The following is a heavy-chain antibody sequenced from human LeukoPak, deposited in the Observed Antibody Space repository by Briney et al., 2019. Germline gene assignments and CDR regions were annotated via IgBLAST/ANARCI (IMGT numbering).Heavy chain of an antibody. V-gene: IGHV4-31*03. CDR2: LYYSGST. CDR3: ARVARYYYFDY. CDR1: GGSISSGCYY. J-gene: IGHJ4*02. Sequence: PSETLSLTCTVSGGSISSGCYYWSWIRQPPGKGLEGIGYLYYSGSTYHNPSLKSRVTISVDTSKNQFSLKLSSVTAADTAVYYCARVARYYYFDYWGQGTLVTVSS. D-gene: IGHD3-10*01.